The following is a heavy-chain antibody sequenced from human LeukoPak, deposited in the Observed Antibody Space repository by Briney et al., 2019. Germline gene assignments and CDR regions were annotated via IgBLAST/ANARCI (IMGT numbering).Heavy chain of an antibody. J-gene: IGHJ4*02. V-gene: IGHV3-23*01. D-gene: IGHD3-10*01. CDR3: GKLFYSSGMYHFDY. Sequence: GGSLRLSCTTSGFTFSSSAMSWVRQPPGKGLAWVSTISGSGGGTYYADSVKGRFTISRDNSKNTLYLQMNSLRAEDTAVFYCGKLFYSSGMYHFDYWGQGTLVTVSS. CDR1: GFTFSSSA. CDR2: ISGSGGGT.